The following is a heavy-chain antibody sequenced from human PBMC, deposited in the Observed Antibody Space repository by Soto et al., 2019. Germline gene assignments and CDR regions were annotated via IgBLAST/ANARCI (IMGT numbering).Heavy chain of an antibody. J-gene: IGHJ6*02. CDR3: ARVGIVVVPANYGMDV. D-gene: IGHD2-2*03. V-gene: IGHV1-18*04. Sequence: ASVKVSCKASGHTFTSYGISWVRQAPGQGLEWMGWISAYNGNTNYAQKLQGRVTMTTDTSTSTAYMELRSLRSDDTAVYYCARVGIVVVPANYGMDVWGQGTTVTVSS. CDR1: GHTFTSYG. CDR2: ISAYNGNT.